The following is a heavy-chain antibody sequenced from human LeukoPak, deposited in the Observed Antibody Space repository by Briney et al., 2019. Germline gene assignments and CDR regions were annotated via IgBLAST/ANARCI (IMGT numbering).Heavy chain of an antibody. CDR1: GYTFTSYD. V-gene: IGHV1-8*01. CDR2: MNPNSGNT. CDR3: ARDSLRYFDWPIGPEYYYYGMDV. Sequence: GASVKVSCKASGYTFTSYDINWVRQATGQGLGWMGWMNPNSGNTGYAQKFQGRVTMTRNTSISTAYMELSSLRSEDTAVYYCARDSLRYFDWPIGPEYYYYGMDVWGQGTTVTVSS. D-gene: IGHD3-9*01. J-gene: IGHJ6*02.